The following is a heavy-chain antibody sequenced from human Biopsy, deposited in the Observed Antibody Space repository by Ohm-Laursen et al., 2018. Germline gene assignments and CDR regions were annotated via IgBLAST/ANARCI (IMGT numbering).Heavy chain of an antibody. Sequence: GTLSLTCTVSGGSISSSSTYYWAWLRQPPGKGLEWIGSIYNTETTFYNPSLKSRVTISIDTSTNQFSLKVSSVTAADTALYFCARHPTGLWFGPWGHGTLVTVSS. CDR3: ARHPTGLWFGP. J-gene: IGHJ5*02. CDR1: GGSISSSSTYY. CDR2: IYNTETT. V-gene: IGHV4-39*01.